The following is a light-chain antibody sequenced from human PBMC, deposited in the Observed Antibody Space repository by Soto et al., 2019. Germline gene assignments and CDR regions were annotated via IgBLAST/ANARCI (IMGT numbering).Light chain of an antibody. Sequence: QSALTQPASVSGSPGQSITISCTGTSSDDGGYNHVSWYQQHPGKAPKVIIYEVTNRPSGVSNRFSGSKSGNTASLTISGLQAEDEADYYCNSYTNSGTFWVFGGGTQLTVL. V-gene: IGLV2-14*01. J-gene: IGLJ7*01. CDR2: EVT. CDR1: SSDDGGYNH. CDR3: NSYTNSGTFWV.